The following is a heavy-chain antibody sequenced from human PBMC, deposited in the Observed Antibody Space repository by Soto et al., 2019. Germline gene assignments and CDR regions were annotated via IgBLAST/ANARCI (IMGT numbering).Heavy chain of an antibody. CDR2: ISAYKDNT. CDR1: GYTFTSYG. CDR3: AREYPGYSSSCFDY. D-gene: IGHD6-13*01. V-gene: IGHV1-18*04. J-gene: IGHJ4*02. Sequence: QVQLVQSGAEVKKPGASVKVSCKASGYTFTSYGISWVRQAPGQGLEWMGWISAYKDNTNYAKKPKGRVTMTTDTSTRTANMEPRSLRSDDTAVYYCAREYPGYSSSCFDYWGQGTLVTVSS.